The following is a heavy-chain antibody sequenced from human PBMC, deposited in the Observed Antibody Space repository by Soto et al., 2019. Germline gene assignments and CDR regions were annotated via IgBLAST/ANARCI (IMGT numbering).Heavy chain of an antibody. V-gene: IGHV4-59*01. Sequence: SETLSLTCTVSGGSISSYYWNWIRQPPGKGLEWIGYIYYSGSTNYNPSLKSRVTISVDTSKNQFSLKLSSVTAADTAVYYCARALNYYDSSGEPWLDPWGQGTVVTVYS. CDR1: GGSISSYY. CDR3: ARALNYYDSSGEPWLDP. J-gene: IGHJ5*02. D-gene: IGHD3-22*01. CDR2: IYYSGST.